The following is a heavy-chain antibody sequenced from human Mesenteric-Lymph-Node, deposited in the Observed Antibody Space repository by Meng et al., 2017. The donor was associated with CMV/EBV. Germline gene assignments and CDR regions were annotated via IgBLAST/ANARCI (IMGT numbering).Heavy chain of an antibody. J-gene: IGHJ6*02. V-gene: IGHV3-30*02. CDR1: RFTFSGYG. CDR3: AKDMRQALDYGMDV. Sequence: GESLKISCAASRFTFSGYGMHRVRQAPGKGLEWVTFIRYDGSNKYYADSVKGRFTISRDNSKNTLYLQMNSLRAEDTAVYYCAKDMRQALDYGMDVWGQGTTVTVSS. D-gene: IGHD2-2*01. CDR2: IRYDGSNK.